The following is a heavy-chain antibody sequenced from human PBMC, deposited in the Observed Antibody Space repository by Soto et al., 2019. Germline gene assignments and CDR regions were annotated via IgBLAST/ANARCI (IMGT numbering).Heavy chain of an antibody. CDR1: GFTFSSYS. CDR3: ARAVTYYYDSSGYPLYYFDY. D-gene: IGHD3-22*01. Sequence: EVQLVESGGGLVKPGGSLRLSCAASGFTFSSYSMNWVRQAPGKGLEWVSSISSSSSYIYYADSVKGRFTISRDNAKNSLYLQMNSLRAEDTAVYYCARAVTYYYDSSGYPLYYFDYWGQGTLVTVSS. J-gene: IGHJ4*02. V-gene: IGHV3-21*01. CDR2: ISSSSSYI.